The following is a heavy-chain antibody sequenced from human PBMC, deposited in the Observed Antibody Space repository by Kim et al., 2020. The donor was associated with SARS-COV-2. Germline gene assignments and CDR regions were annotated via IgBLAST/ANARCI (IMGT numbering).Heavy chain of an antibody. CDR1: GFTFGGYG. Sequence: GGSLRLSCAASGFTFGGYGMSWVRQAPGKGLEWVSGIDWTGGSSGYADSVKGRFTISRDNAKNSLYLQMNRLGAEDTALYHCARDHSYTYGAYVHDYYGMDVWGQGTTVTVSS. V-gene: IGHV3-20*01. CDR3: ARDHSYTYGAYVHDYYGMDV. CDR2: IDWTGGSS. D-gene: IGHD4-17*01. J-gene: IGHJ6*02.